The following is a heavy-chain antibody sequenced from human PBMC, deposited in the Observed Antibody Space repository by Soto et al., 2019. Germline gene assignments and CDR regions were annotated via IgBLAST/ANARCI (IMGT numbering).Heavy chain of an antibody. CDR3: ARAPKRQWGQQLVLWGDY. CDR2: MNPNSGNT. Sequence: GASVKVSCKASGYTFTSYDINWVRQATGQGLEWMGWMNPNSGNTGYAQKFQGRVTMTRNTSISTAYMELSSLRSEDTAVYYCARAPKRQWGQQLVLWGDYWGQGTLVTVSS. CDR1: GYTFTSYD. J-gene: IGHJ4*02. V-gene: IGHV1-8*01. D-gene: IGHD6-13*01.